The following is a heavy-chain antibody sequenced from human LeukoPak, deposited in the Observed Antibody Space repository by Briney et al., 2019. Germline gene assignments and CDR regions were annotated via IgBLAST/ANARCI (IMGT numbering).Heavy chain of an antibody. D-gene: IGHD3-10*01. CDR1: GFTFSYYA. J-gene: IGHJ4*02. CDR2: VSADGGST. V-gene: IGHV3-23*01. Sequence: GGSLRLSCAASGFTFSYYAMNWVRQAPGKGLEWVSRVSADGGSTYYTDSVKGRFTISRDNSKNTLYLHMNSLRADDTALYYCATPHTGPGGGTNYPPHYRGQGTLVTVSS. CDR3: ATPHTGPGGGTNYPPHY.